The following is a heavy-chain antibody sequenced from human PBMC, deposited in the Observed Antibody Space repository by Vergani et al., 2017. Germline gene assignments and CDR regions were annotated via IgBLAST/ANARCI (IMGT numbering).Heavy chain of an antibody. D-gene: IGHD5-18*01. Sequence: EVQLVESGGGLVQPGGSLRLSCAASGFTFSSYWMSWVRQAPGKGLEWVANIKQDGSEKYYVDSVKGRFTISRDKAKNSLYLQMNSLRAEDTAVYYCARDEGYSYGRDYYYYYGMDVWGQGTTVTVSS. J-gene: IGHJ6*02. CDR2: IKQDGSEK. CDR1: GFTFSSYW. V-gene: IGHV3-7*01. CDR3: ARDEGYSYGRDYYYYYGMDV.